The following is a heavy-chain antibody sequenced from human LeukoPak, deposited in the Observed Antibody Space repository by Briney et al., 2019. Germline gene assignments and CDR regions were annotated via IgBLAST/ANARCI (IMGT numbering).Heavy chain of an antibody. Sequence: ASVKVSCKASGYTFTTYPINWVRQAPGQGLEWMGIINPSGGGTSYAQKFQGRVTMTRDTSTSTVYMELSSLRSEDTAVYYCARDAPNIVVVPGPLSYGMDVWGQGTTVTVSS. CDR1: GYTFTTYP. D-gene: IGHD2-2*01. J-gene: IGHJ6*02. CDR3: ARDAPNIVVVPGPLSYGMDV. V-gene: IGHV1-46*01. CDR2: INPSGGGT.